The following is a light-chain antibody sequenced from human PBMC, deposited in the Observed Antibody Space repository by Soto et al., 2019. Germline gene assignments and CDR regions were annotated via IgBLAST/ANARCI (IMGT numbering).Light chain of an antibody. Sequence: QSVLTQPASVSGSPGQSITISCTGTSSDIGDYKYVSWYKQHPGKAPKLMIYDVSNRPSGVSNRFSGSKSGNTASLTISGLQAEDEADYYCSSYTDSSFVRFGGGTKVTVL. J-gene: IGLJ2*01. CDR2: DVS. CDR3: SSYTDSSFVR. V-gene: IGLV2-14*03. CDR1: SSDIGDYKY.